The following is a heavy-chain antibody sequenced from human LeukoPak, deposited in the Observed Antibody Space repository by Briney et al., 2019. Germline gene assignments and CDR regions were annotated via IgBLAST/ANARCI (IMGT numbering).Heavy chain of an antibody. CDR2: IHSGGTT. J-gene: IGHJ6*02. V-gene: IGHV3-53*01. CDR3: ARDCSSSCSPYYGMDV. Sequence: GGSLRLSCAASGFTVSSNYMSWVRQAPGKGLEWVSIIHSGGTTNYVDSVKGRFTISRDNSRNTLYLQMNSLRAEDTAVYYCARDCSSSCSPYYGMDVWGQGTTVTVS. CDR1: GFTVSSNY. D-gene: IGHD2-2*01.